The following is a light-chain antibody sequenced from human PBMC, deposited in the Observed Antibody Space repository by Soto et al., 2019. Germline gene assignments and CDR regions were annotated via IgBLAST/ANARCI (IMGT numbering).Light chain of an antibody. CDR2: GAS. CDR3: QQYGSSRT. J-gene: IGKJ1*01. V-gene: IGKV3-20*01. CDR1: QSVSSD. Sequence: EIVMTQSPATLSSSPGERATLSCRASQSVSSDLAWYHQKPGQAPRLLIYGASTRATGIPARFSGTGSGTDFTLTISRLEPEDSAVYYCQQYGSSRTFGQGTKVDIK.